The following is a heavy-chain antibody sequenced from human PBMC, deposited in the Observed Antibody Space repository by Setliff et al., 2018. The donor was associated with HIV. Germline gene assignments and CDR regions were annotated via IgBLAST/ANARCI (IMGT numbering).Heavy chain of an antibody. Sequence: GASVKVSCKASGDTFSSYALSWVRQAPGQGLEWMGGISNDNGNTKYAQKLQGRVTMTTDTSTSTAYMELRSLRSDDTAVYYCARAQGYCSSTSCYFQDLFDPWGQGTLVTVSS. CDR1: GDTFSSYA. D-gene: IGHD2-2*01. J-gene: IGHJ5*02. V-gene: IGHV1-18*01. CDR2: ISNDNGNT. CDR3: ARAQGYCSSTSCYFQDLFDP.